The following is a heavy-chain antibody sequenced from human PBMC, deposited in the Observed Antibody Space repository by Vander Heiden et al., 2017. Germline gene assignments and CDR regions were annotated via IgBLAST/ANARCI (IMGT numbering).Heavy chain of an antibody. J-gene: IGHJ6*02. Sequence: QVQLAEPGRDLVSLGGSPRLPCAGPVFNFSASYISWSRQAPGRGLEWISYISATGTTLFYADSLKGRSTISRDNAKNSVYLEMRSLRGDDTAVYYCARGKEAARPWAYGIDVWGQGTTVTVSS. CDR2: ISATGTTL. D-gene: IGHD6-6*01. CDR1: VFNFSASY. V-gene: IGHV3-11*01. CDR3: ARGKEAARPWAYGIDV.